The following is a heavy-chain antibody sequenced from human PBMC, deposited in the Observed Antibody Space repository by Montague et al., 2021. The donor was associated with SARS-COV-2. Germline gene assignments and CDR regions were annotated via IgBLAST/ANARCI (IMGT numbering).Heavy chain of an antibody. CDR2: IYYSGSA. CDR1: GGSISSYY. Sequence: SETLSLTCTVSGGSISSYYWSWIRQPPGKGLEWIGYIYYSGSANYNPSLKSRVTISVDTSKNQFSLKLSSVTAADTAVYYCARQRRDQLPIANFGVVMADAFDIWGKGTMVTVSS. CDR3: ARQRRDQLPIANFGVVMADAFDI. J-gene: IGHJ3*02. V-gene: IGHV4-59*08. D-gene: IGHD3-3*01.